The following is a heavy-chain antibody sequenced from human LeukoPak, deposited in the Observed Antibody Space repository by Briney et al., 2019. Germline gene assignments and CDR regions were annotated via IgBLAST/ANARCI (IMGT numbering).Heavy chain of an antibody. CDR3: ARDTAAAGSLTFDY. Sequence: PGGSLRLSCAASGFTFSSYAMSWVRQAPGKGLEWVSAISGSGGSTYYADSVKGRFTISRDNSKNTLYLQMNSLRAEDTAVYYCARDTAAAGSLTFDYWGQGTLVTVSS. V-gene: IGHV3-23*01. CDR2: ISGSGGST. CDR1: GFTFSSYA. D-gene: IGHD6-13*01. J-gene: IGHJ4*02.